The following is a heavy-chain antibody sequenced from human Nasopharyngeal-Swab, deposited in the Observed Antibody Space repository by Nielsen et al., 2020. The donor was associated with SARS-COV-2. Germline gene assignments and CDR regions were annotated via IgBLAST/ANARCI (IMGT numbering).Heavy chain of an antibody. CDR2: ISASGTT. CDR1: GFSLNSRD. CDR3: ARGQACDY. V-gene: IGHV3-23*01. D-gene: IGHD3-10*01. Sequence: GESLKISCVASGFSLNSRDISWVRLTPGEGLEWVSTISASGTTNYVDSVKGRFTISRDNSKSTLYLQMDSLRTEDTAVYYCARGQACDYWGQGTLVTVSS. J-gene: IGHJ4*02.